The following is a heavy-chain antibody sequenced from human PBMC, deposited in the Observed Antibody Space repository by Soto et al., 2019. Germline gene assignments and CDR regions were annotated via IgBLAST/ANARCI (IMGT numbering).Heavy chain of an antibody. CDR3: AKEGYDSGWYWDS. CDR2: ITSSGSEV. CDR1: GFTFSGSA. D-gene: IGHD6-19*01. V-gene: IGHV3-23*01. Sequence: VQLLESGGGLVQPGGSLRLSCAASGFTFSGSAMTWVRQAPGKWLEYVSSITSSGSEVFHAASVKGRFTMSRDNSKNMLYFQMNSLRAEDPAVYYCAKEGYDSGWYWDSWGQGALVTVYS. J-gene: IGHJ4*02.